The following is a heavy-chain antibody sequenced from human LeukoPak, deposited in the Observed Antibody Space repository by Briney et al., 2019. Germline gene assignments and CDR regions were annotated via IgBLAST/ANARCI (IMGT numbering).Heavy chain of an antibody. D-gene: IGHD2-15*01. CDR3: AKCVCSGGSCNFDY. J-gene: IGHJ4*02. CDR2: IGGRDGST. CDR1: GFTFSSYG. V-gene: IGHV3-23*01. Sequence: GGSLRLSCAASGFTFSSYGMSWVRQAPGKGLEWVSAIGGRDGSTYYADSVKGRFTISRDNSKNTLYVQMNSLRAEDTAVYYCAKCVCSGGSCNFDYWGQGTLVTVSS.